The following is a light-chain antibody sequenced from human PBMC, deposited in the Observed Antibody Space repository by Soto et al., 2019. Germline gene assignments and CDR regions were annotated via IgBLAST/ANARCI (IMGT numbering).Light chain of an antibody. CDR1: SSDVGAYNY. V-gene: IGLV2-14*03. Sequence: QSVLTQPASVSGSPGQSITISCTGTSSDVGAYNYVSWYQHHPGKAPKLMIFDVNNRPSGVSSRFSGSKSGNTASLAISGLQTEDEADYYCTSYTGATTLVVFGGGTKVTVL. CDR3: TSYTGATTLVV. J-gene: IGLJ2*01. CDR2: DVN.